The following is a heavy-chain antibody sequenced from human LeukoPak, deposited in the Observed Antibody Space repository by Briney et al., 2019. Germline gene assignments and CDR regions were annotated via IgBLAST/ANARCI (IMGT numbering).Heavy chain of an antibody. CDR3: AKDVTTGTLALDY. D-gene: IGHD1-1*01. V-gene: IGHV3-33*06. CDR1: GFTFSTWG. J-gene: IGHJ4*02. Sequence: GGSLRLSCAASGFTFSTWGMPWVRQAPGKGLEGLAVIWYDGTNKYYADSVKGRFTISRDNSKNTLYLQMNSLRAEDTAVYYCAKDVTTGTLALDYWGQGALVTVSS. CDR2: IWYDGTNK.